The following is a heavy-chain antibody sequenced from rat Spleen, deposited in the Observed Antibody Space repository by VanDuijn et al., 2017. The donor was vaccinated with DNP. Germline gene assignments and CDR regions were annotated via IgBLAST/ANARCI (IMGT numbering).Heavy chain of an antibody. J-gene: IGHJ2*01. CDR1: GFTFSDYS. CDR2: INTDGGST. D-gene: IGHD2-5*01. Sequence: EVQLVESGGGLVQPGRSMKLSCAASGFTFSDYSMAWVLQAPGKGLEWNASINTDGGSTYYPDSVRGRFTISRDNAENTVYLQMDSLRSEDTATYYCAEWGPHTVLTGNWGQGVMVTVSS. CDR3: AEWGPHTVLTGN. V-gene: IGHV5-25*01.